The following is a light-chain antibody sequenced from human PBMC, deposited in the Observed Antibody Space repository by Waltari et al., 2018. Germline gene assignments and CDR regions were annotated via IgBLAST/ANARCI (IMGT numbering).Light chain of an antibody. J-gene: IGLJ3*02. CDR3: GSYAGGTTWM. V-gene: IGLV2-23*01. Sequence: QSALTQPASVSGSPGQSITISCTGSSGDIGTYNLVSWYQPHPGGAPRLLLHDATKRPSGISSRFSGSKSGNTASLTISGLQAEDEADYFCGSYAGGTTWMFGGGTKVTVL. CDR2: DAT. CDR1: SGDIGTYNL.